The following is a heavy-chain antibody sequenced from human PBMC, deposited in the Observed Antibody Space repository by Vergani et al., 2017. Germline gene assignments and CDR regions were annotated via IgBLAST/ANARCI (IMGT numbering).Heavy chain of an antibody. CDR2: INHSGST. Sequence: QVQLQQWGAGLLKPSETLSLTCAVYGGSFSGYYWSWIRQPPGKGLEWIGEINHSGSTNYNPSLKSRVTISVDTSKNQFSLKLSSVTAADTAVYYCARLRLEDSGYDFGGMDVWGQGTTVIVSS. J-gene: IGHJ6*02. D-gene: IGHD5-12*01. CDR1: GGSFSGYY. CDR3: ARLRLEDSGYDFGGMDV. V-gene: IGHV4-34*01.